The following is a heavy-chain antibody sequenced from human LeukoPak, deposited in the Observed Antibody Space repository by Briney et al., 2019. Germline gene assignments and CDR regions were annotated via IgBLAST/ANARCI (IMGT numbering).Heavy chain of an antibody. CDR1: GFTFSSYS. D-gene: IGHD2-2*01. J-gene: IGHJ3*02. Sequence: GGSLRLSCAASGFTFSSYSMNWVRQAPGKGLEWVSSISSSSSYIYYADSVKGRFTISRDNAKNSLYLQMNSLRAEDTAVNYCARAPCSSTSCYDAFDMWGQGTMVTVSS. CDR3: ARAPCSSTSCYDAFDM. CDR2: ISSSSSYI. V-gene: IGHV3-21*01.